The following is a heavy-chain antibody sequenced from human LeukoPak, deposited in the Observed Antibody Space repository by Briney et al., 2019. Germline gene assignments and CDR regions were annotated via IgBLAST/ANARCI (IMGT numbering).Heavy chain of an antibody. D-gene: IGHD2/OR15-2a*01. CDR1: GYTFASYY. CDR3: ARDNNTSSLADP. V-gene: IGHV1-46*01. J-gene: IGHJ5*02. CDR2: INPSGGST. Sequence: ASVKVSCKASGYTFASYYMHWVRQAPGQGLEWMGIINPSGGSTSNAQKFQGRVTMTRDTSTSTVYMELSSLTSEDTAVYYCARDNNTSSLADPWGQGTLVTVSS.